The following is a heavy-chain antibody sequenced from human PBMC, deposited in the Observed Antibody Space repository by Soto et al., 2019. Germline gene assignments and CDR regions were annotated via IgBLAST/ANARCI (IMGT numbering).Heavy chain of an antibody. CDR1: GYNFAGYW. CDR3: ARGGVSTSTFDY. CDR2: IYPSDSDT. D-gene: IGHD3-3*01. J-gene: IGHJ4*02. V-gene: IGHV5-51*01. Sequence: GESLKISCKGSGYNFAGYWIAWVRQMPGKGLELMGIIYPSDSDTRYRPSFQGQVTISADKSISSTYLQCSSLRASDTAMYYCARGGVSTSTFDYWGKVSPITVSS.